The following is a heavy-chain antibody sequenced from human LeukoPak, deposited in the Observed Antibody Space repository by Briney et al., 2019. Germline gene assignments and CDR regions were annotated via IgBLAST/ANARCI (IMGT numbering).Heavy chain of an antibody. D-gene: IGHD6-13*01. CDR2: ISGSGGST. CDR3: AKSQVGGIAAAGTFDY. J-gene: IGHJ4*02. V-gene: IGHV3-23*01. Sequence: GGSLRLSCAASGFTFSSYGMHWVRQAPGKGLEWVSAISGSGGSTYYADSVKGRFTISRDNSKNTLYLQMNSLRAEDTAVYYCAKSQVGGIAAAGTFDYWGQGTLVTVSS. CDR1: GFTFSSYG.